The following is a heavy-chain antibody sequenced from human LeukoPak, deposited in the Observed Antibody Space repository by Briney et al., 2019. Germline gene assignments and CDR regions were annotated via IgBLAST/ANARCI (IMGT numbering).Heavy chain of an antibody. CDR1: GFTFSSYS. CDR3: ARDTTPT. D-gene: IGHD1-26*01. Sequence: PGRSLRLSCAASGFTFSSYSMNWVRQAPGKGLEWVSSISSSSYIYYADSVKGRFTISRDNAKNSLYLQMNSLRAEDTAVYYCARDTTPTWGQGTMVTVSS. V-gene: IGHV3-21*01. J-gene: IGHJ3*01. CDR2: ISSSSYI.